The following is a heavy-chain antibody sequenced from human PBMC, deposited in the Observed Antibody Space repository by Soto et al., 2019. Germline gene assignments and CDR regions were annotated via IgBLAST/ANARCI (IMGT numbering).Heavy chain of an antibody. CDR1: GGTFSRYA. V-gene: IGHV1-69*13. CDR2: IILIFGTA. CDR3: ARAIVGPTTTGWLDP. D-gene: IGHD1-26*01. J-gene: IGHJ5*02. Sequence: RASVKVSCKASGGTFSRYAISWVRQAPGQGLEWMGGIILIFGTANYAQKFQGRVMITADESTSTAYMELSSLRFEDTAVYYCARAIVGPTTTGWLDPWGQGTLVTVSS.